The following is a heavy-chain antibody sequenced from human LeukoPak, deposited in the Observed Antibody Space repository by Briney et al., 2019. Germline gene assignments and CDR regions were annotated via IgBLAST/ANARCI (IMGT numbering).Heavy chain of an antibody. Sequence: GGSLRLSCAASGFTFSSYGMHWVRQAPGKGREWVAVIWYDGSNKYYADSVKGRFTISRDNSKNTLYLQMNSLRAEDTAVYYCARSGSTYYYGMDVWGQGTTVTVSS. D-gene: IGHD3-10*01. V-gene: IGHV3-33*01. CDR3: ARSGSTYYYGMDV. CDR1: GFTFSSYG. J-gene: IGHJ6*02. CDR2: IWYDGSNK.